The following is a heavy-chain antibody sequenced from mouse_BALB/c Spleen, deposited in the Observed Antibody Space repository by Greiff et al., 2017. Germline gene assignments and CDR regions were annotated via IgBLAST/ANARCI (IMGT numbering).Heavy chain of an antibody. D-gene: IGHD2-3*01. J-gene: IGHJ2*01. CDR3: ATDGYSYYFDY. Sequence: EVKLMESGGGLVQPGGSLRLSCATSGFTFTDYYMSWVRQPPGQALEWLGFISNKANGYTTEYSASVKGRFTISRDNSQSIIYLQMNTLRAEDSATYYYATDGYSYYFDYWGQGTTLTVSS. CDR2: ISNKANGYTT. V-gene: IGHV7-3*02. CDR1: GFTFTDYY.